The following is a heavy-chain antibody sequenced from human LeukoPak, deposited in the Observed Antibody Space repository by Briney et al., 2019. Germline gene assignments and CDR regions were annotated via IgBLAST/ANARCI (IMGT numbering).Heavy chain of an antibody. CDR1: GYTFSKYR. CDR3: VRGRGYYDSYNGYYDPDNWFET. Sequence: GESLKISCKTSGYTFSKYRIGWVRQNSGKGLKWMGIIDPNDSDTRYSPSFQGPVTISADTSTSTAYLQWSSLMASDTAMYYCVRGRGYYDSYNGYYDPDNWFETWGQGTLVTVSS. D-gene: IGHD3-16*01. CDR2: IDPNDSDT. V-gene: IGHV5-51*01. J-gene: IGHJ5*02.